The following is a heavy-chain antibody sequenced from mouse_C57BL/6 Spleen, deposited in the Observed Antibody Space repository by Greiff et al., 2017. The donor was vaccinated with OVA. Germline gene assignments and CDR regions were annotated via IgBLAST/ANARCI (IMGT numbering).Heavy chain of an antibody. V-gene: IGHV2-6-1*01. CDR2: IWSDGST. CDR3: ARQGSFYYYAMDY. Sequence: VQLVESGPGLVAPSQSLSITCTVSGFSLTSYGVHWVRQPPGKGLEWLVVIWSDGSTTYNSALNSRLSISKDNSKSHAFFKINSLQTDDTAMDYCARQGSFYYYAMDYWGQGTSVTVSA. CDR1: GFSLTSYG. J-gene: IGHJ4*01.